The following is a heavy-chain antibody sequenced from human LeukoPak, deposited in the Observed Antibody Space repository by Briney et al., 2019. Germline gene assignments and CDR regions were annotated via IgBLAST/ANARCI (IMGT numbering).Heavy chain of an antibody. D-gene: IGHD1-26*01. CDR2: INTDGSST. V-gene: IGHV3-74*01. CDR3: ARDHGELGKDY. CDR1: GFTFSSYW. Sequence: GGSLRLSCAASGFTFSSYWMHWVRQAPGKGLVWVSRINTDGSSTSYADSVKGRFTISRDNAKNTLYLQMNSLRAEDTAVYYCARDHGELGKDYWGQGTLVTVSS. J-gene: IGHJ4*02.